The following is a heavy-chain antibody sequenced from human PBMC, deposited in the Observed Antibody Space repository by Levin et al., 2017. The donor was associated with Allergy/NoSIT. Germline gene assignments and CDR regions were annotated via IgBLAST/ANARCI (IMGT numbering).Heavy chain of an antibody. J-gene: IGHJ4*02. CDR1: GGEGRKRREG. V-gene: IGHV4-39*01. CDR3: ARHTALLWFEELVFDS. CDR2: LSSRGPP. D-gene: IGHD3-10*01. Sequence: LSLTWNVEGGEGRKRREGGGGRRKKAGKGLDFLFLLSSRGPPSYTPSLKSRLTISIDTSTNQFSLKLRSVTAADTAVYYCARHTALLWFEELVFDSWGQGDLVAVSS.